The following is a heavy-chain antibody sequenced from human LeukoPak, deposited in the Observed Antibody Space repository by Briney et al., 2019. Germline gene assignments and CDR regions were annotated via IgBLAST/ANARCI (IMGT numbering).Heavy chain of an antibody. Sequence: PGGSLRLSCAASGFTFSSYGMHWVRQAPGKGLERVAFIRYDGSNKYYADSVKGRFTISRDNSKNTLYLQMNSLRAEDTAVYYCVTIRSYYFDYWGQGTLVTVSS. CDR2: IRYDGSNK. CDR3: VTIRSYYFDY. J-gene: IGHJ4*02. V-gene: IGHV3-30*02. CDR1: GFTFSSYG. D-gene: IGHD3-16*02.